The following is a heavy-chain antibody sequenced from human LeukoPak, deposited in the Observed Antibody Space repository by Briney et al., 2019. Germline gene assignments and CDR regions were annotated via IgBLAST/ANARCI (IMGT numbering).Heavy chain of an antibody. Sequence: PGGSLRLSCAASGFTFSDHYMDWVRQAPGKGLEWIGRTGNKANNYPTEYAASVKGRFTISRDDSKNSLYLQMNSLKTEDTAVYYCARGSPMEAGVAARYSPMLYYFDYWGQGTLVTVSS. D-gene: IGHD2-15*01. V-gene: IGHV3-72*01. CDR3: ARGSPMEAGVAARYSPMLYYFDY. J-gene: IGHJ4*02. CDR2: TGNKANNYPT. CDR1: GFTFSDHY.